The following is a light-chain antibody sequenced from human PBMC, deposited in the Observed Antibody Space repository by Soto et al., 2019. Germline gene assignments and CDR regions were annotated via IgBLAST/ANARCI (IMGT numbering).Light chain of an antibody. V-gene: IGKV1-5*03. J-gene: IGKJ2*01. Sequence: DIQMTQSPSTLSASVGDRVTITCRASQSISSWLAWYQQKPGKAPKLLIYKASSLESGVPSRFSGGGSGTEFNLTISSRQPDDFATYYGEHYNSYSPYTFGQGTKLESK. CDR2: KAS. CDR1: QSISSW. CDR3: EHYNSYSPYT.